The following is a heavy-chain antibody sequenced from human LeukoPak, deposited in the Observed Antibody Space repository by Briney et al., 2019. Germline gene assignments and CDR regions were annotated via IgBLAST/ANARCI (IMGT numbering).Heavy chain of an antibody. Sequence: SETLSLTCTVSGGSISNSNSFWAWIRQPPGKGLEWIGTIYYSGITHYSPSLKSRVTISVDTSKNQFSLKLSSVTATDTALYYCAAPGEDYGDYPFDYWGQGTLVTVSS. J-gene: IGHJ4*02. CDR2: IYYSGIT. D-gene: IGHD4-17*01. CDR1: GGSISNSNSF. CDR3: AAPGEDYGDYPFDY. V-gene: IGHV4-39*01.